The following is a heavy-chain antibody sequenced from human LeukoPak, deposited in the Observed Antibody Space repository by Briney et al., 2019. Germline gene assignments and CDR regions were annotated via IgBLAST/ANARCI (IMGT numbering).Heavy chain of an antibody. D-gene: IGHD3-9*01. CDR2: INLNSGGT. J-gene: IGHJ4*02. CDR3: ARSPDILTGENFDY. Sequence: ASVKVSCKASGYTFTNNFMHWVRQAPGQGLEWMGWINLNSGGTNYAQKFQDRVTMTRDTSISTAYMELSRLRFDDTAVYYCARSPDILTGENFDYWGQGTLVTVSS. V-gene: IGHV1-2*02. CDR1: GYTFTNNF.